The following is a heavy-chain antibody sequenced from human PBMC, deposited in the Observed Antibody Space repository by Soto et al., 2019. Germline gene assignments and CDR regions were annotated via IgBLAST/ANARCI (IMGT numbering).Heavy chain of an antibody. CDR3: ARDPILPGLGEVWYFDL. CDR2: IYHSGST. CDR1: GGSISSSNW. Sequence: QVQLQESGPGLVKPSGTLSLTCAVSGGSISSSNWWSWVRQPPGKGLEWIGEIYHSGSTNYNPSLKRRVTTPVXXSXNXXSLKLRSVTAADTAVYYCARDPILPGLGEVWYFDLWGRGTLVTVSS. D-gene: IGHD3-9*01. V-gene: IGHV4-4*02. J-gene: IGHJ2*01.